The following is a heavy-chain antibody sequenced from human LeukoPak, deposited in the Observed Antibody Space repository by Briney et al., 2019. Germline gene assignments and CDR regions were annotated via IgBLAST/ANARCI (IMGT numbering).Heavy chain of an antibody. D-gene: IGHD3-16*01. J-gene: IGHJ5*02. Sequence: SETLSLTCAVYGGSFSGYYWSWIRQPPGKGLEWIGEINHSGSTNYNPSLKSRVTISVDTSKNQFSLKLSSVTAADTAVYYCARRGGYVPRNWFDPWGQGTLVTVSS. CDR1: GGSFSGYY. CDR3: ARRGGYVPRNWFDP. CDR2: INHSGST. V-gene: IGHV4-34*01.